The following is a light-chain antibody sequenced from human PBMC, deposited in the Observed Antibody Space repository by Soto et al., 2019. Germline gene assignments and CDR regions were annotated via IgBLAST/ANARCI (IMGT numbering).Light chain of an antibody. CDR2: AAS. Sequence: TQSPATLSVSPGERATLSCRASQSVGSNLLAWYQQKRGQAPRLLIYAASSRATGIPDRFSGGGSGTDFTLTISRLEPEDFAVYHCQQYGSLPPTFGQGTKVDI. V-gene: IGKV3-20*01. CDR3: QQYGSLPPT. J-gene: IGKJ1*01. CDR1: QSVGSNL.